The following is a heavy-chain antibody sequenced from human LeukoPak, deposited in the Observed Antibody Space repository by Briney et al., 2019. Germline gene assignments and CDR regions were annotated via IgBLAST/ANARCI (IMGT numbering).Heavy chain of an antibody. D-gene: IGHD1-26*01. V-gene: IGHV3-74*01. CDR1: GLTFSSHL. J-gene: IGHJ4*02. CDR2: VKSDGTAT. Sequence: GGSLRLSCAASGLTFSSHLMHWVRQAQGTGLVWVSSVKSDGTATNYADSVKGRFTVSRDNAKNTLYLQMNSLRAEDTALYYCAKGGPSGSYYFDYWGQGTLVTVSS. CDR3: AKGGPSGSYYFDY.